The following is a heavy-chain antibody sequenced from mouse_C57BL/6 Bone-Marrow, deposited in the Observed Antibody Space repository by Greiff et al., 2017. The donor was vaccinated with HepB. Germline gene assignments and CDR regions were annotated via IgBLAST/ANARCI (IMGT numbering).Heavy chain of an antibody. CDR1: GFTFSSYG. V-gene: IGHV5-6*01. CDR2: ISSGGSYT. Sequence: EVQGVESGGDLVKPGGSLKLSCAASGFTFSSYGMSWVRQTPDKRLEWVATISSGGSYTYYPDSVKGRFTISRDNAKNTLYLQLSSLKSEDTAMYYCARPGSSYPYYYAMDYWGQGTSVTVSS. CDR3: ARPGSSYPYYYAMDY. D-gene: IGHD1-1*01. J-gene: IGHJ4*01.